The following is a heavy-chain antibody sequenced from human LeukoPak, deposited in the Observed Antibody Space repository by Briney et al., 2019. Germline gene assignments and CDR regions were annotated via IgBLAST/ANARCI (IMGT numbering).Heavy chain of an antibody. J-gene: IGHJ6*02. CDR3: ARRAPVPAAIPGYYGMDV. CDR1: GGSFSGYY. CDR2: INHSGST. D-gene: IGHD2-2*01. Sequence: SETLSLTCAVYGGSFSGYYWSWIRQPPGKGLEWLWEINHSGSTNYNPSLKSRVTISVDTSKNQFSLKLSSVTAADTAVYYCARRAPVPAAIPGYYGMDVWGQGTTVTVSS. V-gene: IGHV4-34*01.